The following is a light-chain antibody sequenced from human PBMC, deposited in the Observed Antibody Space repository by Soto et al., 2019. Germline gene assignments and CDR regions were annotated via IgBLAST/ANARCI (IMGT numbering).Light chain of an antibody. CDR3: QQYDSFYT. V-gene: IGKV1-5*01. CDR2: DAS. Sequence: DIQMTQYPSTVSASVGDRVTITCRASQSISTRLAWYQRKPGKAPKFLIYDASILENGVPSRFSGSGFGTEFPLTINNLQPDDFATYYCQQYDSFYTFGQGTSLEIK. J-gene: IGKJ2*01. CDR1: QSISTR.